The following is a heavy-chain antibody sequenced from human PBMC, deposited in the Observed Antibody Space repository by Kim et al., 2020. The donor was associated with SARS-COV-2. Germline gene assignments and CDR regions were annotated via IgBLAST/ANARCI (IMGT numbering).Heavy chain of an antibody. V-gene: IGHV3-23*01. CDR2: VTGSGESI. CDR1: GFTFSSYA. CDR3: GKDRWGARDYYYGVVV. D-gene: IGHD3-16*01. Sequence: GGSLRLSCAASGFTFSSYAMSWVRQAPGKGLEWVSAVTGSGESIHYADSVKGRFTISSDNSKNTLYLQMHSLRAEATALYYCGKDRWGARDYYYGVVVWG. J-gene: IGHJ6*01.